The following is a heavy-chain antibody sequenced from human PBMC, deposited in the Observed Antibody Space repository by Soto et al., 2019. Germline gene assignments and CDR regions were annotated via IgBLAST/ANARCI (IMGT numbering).Heavy chain of an antibody. CDR1: GFTFSSYA. Sequence: PGGSLRLSCAASGFTFSSYAMSWVRQAPGKGLEWVSAISGSGGSTYYADSVKGRFTISRDNSKNTLYLQMNSLRAEDTAVYYCASSIEVAGYFDYWGQGTLVTVSS. D-gene: IGHD6-19*01. V-gene: IGHV3-23*01. CDR2: ISGSGGST. CDR3: ASSIEVAGYFDY. J-gene: IGHJ4*02.